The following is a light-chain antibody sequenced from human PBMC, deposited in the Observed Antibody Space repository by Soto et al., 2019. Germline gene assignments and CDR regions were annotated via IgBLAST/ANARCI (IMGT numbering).Light chain of an antibody. J-gene: IGLJ1*01. CDR2: DDS. V-gene: IGLV3-21*02. CDR1: NIGSKS. Sequence: LTQPPSVSVAPGQAARIGCGGDNIGSKSVHWYQHKSGQAPVLVVYDDSDRPSGIPERFSGSTSGNTATLTISRVEAGDEADYYCQVWDSSSDNYVLGNGTKVT. CDR3: QVWDSSSDNYV.